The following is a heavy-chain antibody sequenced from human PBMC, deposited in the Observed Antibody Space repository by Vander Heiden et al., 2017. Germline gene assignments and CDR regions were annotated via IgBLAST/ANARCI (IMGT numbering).Heavy chain of an antibody. V-gene: IGHV4-39*01. CDR1: GGSISSSCYY. Sequence: QLQLQESGPGLVKPSETLSLTCTVSGGSISSSCYYCGGIRQPPGKGLEWIGSIYYSGSTYYTPSLKSRVTLSVDTSKNQFSLKLSSVTAADTAVYYCARQNDFWSGYYLAIDYWGQGTLVTVSS. CDR2: IYYSGST. J-gene: IGHJ4*02. D-gene: IGHD3-3*01. CDR3: ARQNDFWSGYYLAIDY.